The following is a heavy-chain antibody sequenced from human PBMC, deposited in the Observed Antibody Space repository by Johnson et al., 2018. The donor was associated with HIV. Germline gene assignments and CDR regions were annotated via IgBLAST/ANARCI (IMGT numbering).Heavy chain of an antibody. CDR2: ISSSGTSV. Sequence: QVQLVESGGGLVKPGGSLRPSCAASGFTFSDYYMSWIRPTPGKGLEWVSYISSSGTSVYYADSVKGRFSISRDNAKHSLYLQMNSLRAGDTAVYYCARGNKGYSSGWDAFDIWGQGTMVTVSS. V-gene: IGHV3-11*04. CDR1: GFTFSDYY. J-gene: IGHJ3*02. CDR3: ARGNKGYSSGWDAFDI. D-gene: IGHD6-19*01.